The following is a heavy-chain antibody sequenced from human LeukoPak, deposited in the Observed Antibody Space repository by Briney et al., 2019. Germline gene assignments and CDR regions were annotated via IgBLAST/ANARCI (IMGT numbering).Heavy chain of an antibody. CDR1: GFIFNNYA. D-gene: IGHD6-19*01. CDR2: ISWNSGSI. J-gene: IGHJ4*02. V-gene: IGHV3-9*01. CDR3: AKDNRRHYTSGPNPDSLH. Sequence: GGSLRLSCASSGFIFNNYAMHWVRQPPGKGLEWVSGISWNSGSIDYADSVEGRFTISRDNAKNSLYLQMNSLRVEDTAFYYCAKDNRRHYTSGPNPDSLHWGQGALVTVSS.